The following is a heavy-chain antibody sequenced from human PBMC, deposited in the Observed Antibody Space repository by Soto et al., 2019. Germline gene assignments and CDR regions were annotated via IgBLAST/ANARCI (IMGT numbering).Heavy chain of an antibody. CDR3: ARLGHPGH. Sequence: QVQLVQFGAEVKKPGSSVKVSCTASGGSLRNSVISWVRQAPAQRLEWMGGVIPILGTANYAQKFQGRVTMTADEATSTAYMDLSSLSPDDTAVYYCARLGHPGHWGPGTLVIVSS. CDR2: VIPILGTA. J-gene: IGHJ4*02. CDR1: GGSLRNSV. V-gene: IGHV1-69*01.